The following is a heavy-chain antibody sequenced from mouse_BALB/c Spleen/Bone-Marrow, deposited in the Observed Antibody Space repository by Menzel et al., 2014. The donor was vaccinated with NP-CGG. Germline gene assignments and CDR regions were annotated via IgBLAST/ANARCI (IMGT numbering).Heavy chain of an antibody. CDR1: GFTFSDYY. Sequence: EVQGVESGGGLVQPGGSLKLSCATSGFTFSDYYMYWVRQTPEKRLEWVAYITKGGGSTYYPDIVKGRFTISRDNAENTLYLQMSRLKSEDTAMYYCARQLAYAMDYWGQGTSVTVSS. CDR2: ITKGGGST. J-gene: IGHJ4*01. CDR3: ARQLAYAMDY. D-gene: IGHD4-1*01. V-gene: IGHV5-12*02.